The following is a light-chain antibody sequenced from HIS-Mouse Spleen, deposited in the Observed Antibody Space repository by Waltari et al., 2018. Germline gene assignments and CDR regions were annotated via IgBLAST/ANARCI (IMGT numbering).Light chain of an antibody. Sequence: AIQLTQSPSSLSASVGDRVTITCRAIQGISSSLAWYQQKTGKAPKLLIYDAYSLESGVPSRFSGSGSGTDFTLTISSLQPEDFATYYGQQFNSYPLTFGGGTKVEIK. J-gene: IGKJ4*01. CDR3: QQFNSYPLT. V-gene: IGKV1-13*02. CDR2: DAY. CDR1: QGISSS.